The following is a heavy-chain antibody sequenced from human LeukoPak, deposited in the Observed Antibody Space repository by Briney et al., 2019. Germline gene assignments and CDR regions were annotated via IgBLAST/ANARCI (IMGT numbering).Heavy chain of an antibody. CDR1: GYTIGSGYY. J-gene: IGHJ4*02. CDR2: FHHSGGT. D-gene: IGHD3-22*01. CDR3: ARDRPYYYDSSGYYSYFDY. Sequence: SETLSLTCTVSGYTIGSGYYWAWIRQPPGKGLEWIGSFHHSGGTNYNPSLKSRATISVDTSKNQFSLKLSSVTAADTAVYYCARDRPYYYDSSGYYSYFDYWGQGTLVTVSS. V-gene: IGHV4-38-2*02.